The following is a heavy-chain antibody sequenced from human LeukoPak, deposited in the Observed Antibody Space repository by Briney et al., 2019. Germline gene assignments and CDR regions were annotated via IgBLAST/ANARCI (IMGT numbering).Heavy chain of an antibody. CDR1: GDSISSSNW. CDR3: ARGRYHRPLQFDY. CDR2: IYHSGST. V-gene: IGHV4-4*02. D-gene: IGHD1-14*01. Sequence: PSETLSLTCAVSGDSISSSNWWSWVRQPPGKGLEWIGEIYHSGSTNYNPSLKSRVTISVDKSKNHFSLKLNSVTAADTAMYYCARGRYHRPLQFDYWGQGTLVTVSS. J-gene: IGHJ4*02.